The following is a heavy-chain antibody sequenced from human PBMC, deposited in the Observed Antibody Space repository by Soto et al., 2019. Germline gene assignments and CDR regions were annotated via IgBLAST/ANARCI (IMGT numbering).Heavy chain of an antibody. V-gene: IGHV4-31*03. D-gene: IGHD2-21*02. CDR2: IYYSGST. CDR3: AREIAYCGGDCYSRGDAFDI. Sequence: QVQLQESGPGLVKPSQTLSLTCTVSGGSISSGGYYWSWIRQHPGKGLEWIGYIYYSGSTYYNPSLKSRVTISVDTYKKQFSLKLSSVTAADTAVYYCAREIAYCGGDCYSRGDAFDIWGQGTMVTVSS. J-gene: IGHJ3*02. CDR1: GGSISSGGYY.